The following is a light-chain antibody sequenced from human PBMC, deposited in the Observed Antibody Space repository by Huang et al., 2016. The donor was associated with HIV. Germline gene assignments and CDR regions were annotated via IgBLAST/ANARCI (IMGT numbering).Light chain of an antibody. V-gene: IGKV3-15*01. CDR2: DVS. J-gene: IGKJ1*01. CDR3: QQYDDWPPWS. Sequence: EIVMTQSPPTLSASPGERATLSCRASQSVKRLAWYQQRPGQAPNLLVYDVSFRATGTPARCSGSGSGTDFTLTINTLQSEEFALYYCQQYDDWPPWSFGQGTRVDMK. CDR1: QSVKR.